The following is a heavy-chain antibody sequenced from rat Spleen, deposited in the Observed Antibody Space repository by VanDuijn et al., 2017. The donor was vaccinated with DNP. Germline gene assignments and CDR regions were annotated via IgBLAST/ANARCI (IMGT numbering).Heavy chain of an antibody. CDR3: VRWNSGHFDY. CDR2: IGSPAYAP. J-gene: IGHJ2*01. V-gene: IGHV5-22*01. D-gene: IGHD4-3*01. CDR1: GFTFSAYY. Sequence: EVQLVESGGDLVQPGRSLKLSCAASGFTFSAYYMAWVRQAPAKGLEWVAYIGSPAYAPYYGDSVKGRFTISRDNAKSTLYLQMNSLISEDMATYYCVRWNSGHFDYWGQGVMVTVSS.